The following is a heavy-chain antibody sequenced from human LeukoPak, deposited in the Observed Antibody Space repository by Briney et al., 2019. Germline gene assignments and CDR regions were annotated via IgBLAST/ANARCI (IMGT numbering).Heavy chain of an antibody. D-gene: IGHD3/OR15-3a*01. J-gene: IGHJ6*03. CDR1: GGSISSHY. Sequence: SETLSLTCTVSGGSISSHYWSWIRQPPGKGLDWIGYVYYSGTTNYNPSLKSRATMSVDTSKNQFSLKLDPVTAADTAVYYCARVDFAGDYYYYYMDVWGKGTTVTVSS. V-gene: IGHV4-59*11. CDR3: ARVDFAGDYYYYYMDV. CDR2: VYYSGTT.